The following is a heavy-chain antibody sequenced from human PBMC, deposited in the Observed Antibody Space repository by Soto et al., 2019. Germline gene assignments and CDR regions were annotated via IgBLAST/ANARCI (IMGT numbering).Heavy chain of an antibody. CDR1: GYSFSSYY. J-gene: IGHJ3*02. D-gene: IGHD6-13*01. CDR3: ARLVGRIAAAAGAFDI. Sequence: QVQLVQSGAEVKEPGASVKVSCKASGYSFSSYYIHWVRQAPGQGPEWMGIINPNGGSTDYAQKLQGRVTMTRDTSTSTVYMELSSLTSEDTAVYFCARLVGRIAAAAGAFDIWGQGTMVTVSS. V-gene: IGHV1-46*01. CDR2: INPNGGST.